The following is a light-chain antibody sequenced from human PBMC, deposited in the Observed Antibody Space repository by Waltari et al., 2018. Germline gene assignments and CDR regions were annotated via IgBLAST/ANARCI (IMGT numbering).Light chain of an antibody. CDR1: SDDIGAYSY. CDR2: DLT. V-gene: IGLV2-14*03. J-gene: IGLJ2*01. Sequence: QSALPQPASVSGSPGQSITISCTGTSDDIGAYSYVPCYHQRPGKVPKLIIYDLTERPSGVSNRFSGSKSGSTASLTVSGLQAEDEGLFYCSAYTSRGTLKFGGGTRVTVL. CDR3: SAYTSRGTLK.